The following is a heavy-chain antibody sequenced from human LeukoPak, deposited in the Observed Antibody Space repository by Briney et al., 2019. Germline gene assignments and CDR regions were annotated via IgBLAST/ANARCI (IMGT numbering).Heavy chain of an antibody. CDR2: ISWNSGSI. CDR3: ARSRIAVAGEF. V-gene: IGHV3-9*01. D-gene: IGHD6-19*01. J-gene: IGHJ4*02. CDR1: GFTFDDYA. Sequence: PGGSLRLSCAASGFTFDDYAMHWVRQAPGKGLEWVSGISWNSGSIGYADSVKGRFTISRDNAKNSLYLQMNSLRAEDTAVYYCARSRIAVAGEFRGQGTLVTVSS.